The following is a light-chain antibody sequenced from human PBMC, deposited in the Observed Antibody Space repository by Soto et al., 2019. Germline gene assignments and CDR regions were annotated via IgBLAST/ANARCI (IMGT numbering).Light chain of an antibody. CDR1: QDVYTF. J-gene: IGKJ1*01. V-gene: IGKV1-27*01. CDR2: DAS. Sequence: VQMTQSPSSLSASVGDRVTITCRASQDVYTFLAWYRQRPGRAPELLIYDASTLQAGVPSRFSGDGFGTHFILTISSLQPEDVATYYCQHYNKAPWTFGQGTKV. CDR3: QHYNKAPWT.